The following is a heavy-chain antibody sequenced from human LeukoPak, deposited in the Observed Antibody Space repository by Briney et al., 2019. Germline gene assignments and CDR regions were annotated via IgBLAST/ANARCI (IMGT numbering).Heavy chain of an antibody. D-gene: IGHD1-26*01. CDR1: GYTFTGYY. CDR3: ALTSILEWELLPFDP. CDR2: INPNSGGT. J-gene: IGHJ5*02. Sequence: ASVKVSCKASGYTFTGYYMHWVRQAPGQGLEWMGWINPNSGGTNYAQKFQGRVTMTRDTSISTAYMELSRLRSDDTAVYYCALTSILEWELLPFDPWGQGTLVTVSP. V-gene: IGHV1-2*02.